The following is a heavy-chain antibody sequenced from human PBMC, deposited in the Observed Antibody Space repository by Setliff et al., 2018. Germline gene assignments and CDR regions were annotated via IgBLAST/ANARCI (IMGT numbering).Heavy chain of an antibody. V-gene: IGHV4-38-2*01. Sequence: PSETLSLTCAVSGYSISSGYYWGWIRQPPGKGLEWIGSIYHSGSTYYNPSLKSRVAMSLDNSGNQFSLNLQSVTAADTAVYYCTRLYYTSRALYFDIWGQGHPVTVSS. CDR1: GYSISSGYY. J-gene: IGHJ4*02. D-gene: IGHD3-3*01. CDR2: IYHSGST. CDR3: TRLYYTSRALYFDI.